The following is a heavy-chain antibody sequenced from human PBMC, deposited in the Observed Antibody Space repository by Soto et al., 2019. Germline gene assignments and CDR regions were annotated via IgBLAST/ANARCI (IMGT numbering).Heavy chain of an antibody. V-gene: IGHV5-51*01. CDR3: ARLKVVPAAIRGSAFDY. Sequence: PGESLKISCKGSGYSFTSYKIAWVRQMPGKGLEWMGIIYPGDSDIRYSPSFQGQVTISADKSISTAYLQWSSLKASDTAMYYCARLKVVPAAIRGSAFDYWGQGTLVTVSS. CDR2: IYPGDSDI. CDR1: GYSFTSYK. J-gene: IGHJ4*02. D-gene: IGHD2-2*02.